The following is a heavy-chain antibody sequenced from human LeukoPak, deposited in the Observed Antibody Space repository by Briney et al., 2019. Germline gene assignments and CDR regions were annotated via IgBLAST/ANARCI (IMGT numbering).Heavy chain of an antibody. CDR3: ARVIRSLVPAAASFDY. D-gene: IGHD2-2*01. CDR2: INWNGGST. Sequence: AESLRLSCAASGFTCDDYGKSWVRQAPGKGKDMVSGINWNGGSTGYADSVKGRFTISRDNAKNSLYLQMNSLRAEDTALYYCARVIRSLVPAAASFDYWGQGTLVSVSS. J-gene: IGHJ4*02. CDR1: GFTCDDYG. V-gene: IGHV3-20*04.